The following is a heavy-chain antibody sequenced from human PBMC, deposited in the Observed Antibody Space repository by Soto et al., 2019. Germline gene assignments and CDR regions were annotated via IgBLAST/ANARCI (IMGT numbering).Heavy chain of an antibody. D-gene: IGHD1-26*01. CDR1: GGSISSSSYY. CDR2: IYYSGST. V-gene: IGHV4-39*01. Sequence: SETLSLTCTVSGGSISSSSYYWGWIRQPPGKGLEWIGSIYYSGSTYYNPSLKSRVTISVDTSKNQFSLKLSSVTAADTAVYYCARLDSYGWERPPDYYYYYGMDVWGQGTTVTVSS. J-gene: IGHJ6*02. CDR3: ARLDSYGWERPPDYYYYYGMDV.